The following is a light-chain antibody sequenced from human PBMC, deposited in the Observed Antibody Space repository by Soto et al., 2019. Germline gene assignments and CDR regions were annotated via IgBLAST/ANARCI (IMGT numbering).Light chain of an antibody. J-gene: IGKJ5*01. CDR1: QSVSSY. Sequence: EIVMTQSPATLSVSPGEGATLSCRASQSVSSYLAWYQQKPGQAPRLLIYDASNRATGIPARFSGSGSGTDFTLTISSLEPEDFAVYYCQQRSNWPPITFGQGTRWRL. V-gene: IGKV3-11*01. CDR3: QQRSNWPPIT. CDR2: DAS.